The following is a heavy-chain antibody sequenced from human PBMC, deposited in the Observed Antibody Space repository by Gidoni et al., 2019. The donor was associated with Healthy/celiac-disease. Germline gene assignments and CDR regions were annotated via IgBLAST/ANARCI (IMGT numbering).Heavy chain of an antibody. D-gene: IGHD2-21*02. J-gene: IGHJ4*02. CDR1: GYSFTSYW. CDR3: ARRYGGNSVRLGHYFDY. V-gene: IGHV5-51*01. Sequence: EVQLVQSGAEVNKPGESLKISCKGSGYSFTSYWIGWVRQMPGKGLEWMGIIYPGDSDTRYSPSFQVQVTISADKSISTAYLQWSSLKASDTAMYYWARRYGGNSVRLGHYFDYWGQGTLVTVSS. CDR2: IYPGDSDT.